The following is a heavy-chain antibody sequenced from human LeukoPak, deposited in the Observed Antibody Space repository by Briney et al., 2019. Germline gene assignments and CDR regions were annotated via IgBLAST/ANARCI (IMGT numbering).Heavy chain of an antibody. Sequence: GESLKISCKGSGYSFTSYWIGWVRPMPGKGLEWMGIIYPGDSDTRYSPSFQGQVTISADKSISTAYLQWSSLKASDTAMYYCARPRLIEDYYDSSGYYYVHDAFDIWGQGTMVTVSS. D-gene: IGHD3-22*01. J-gene: IGHJ3*02. CDR3: ARPRLIEDYYDSSGYYYVHDAFDI. CDR1: GYSFTSYW. CDR2: IYPGDSDT. V-gene: IGHV5-51*01.